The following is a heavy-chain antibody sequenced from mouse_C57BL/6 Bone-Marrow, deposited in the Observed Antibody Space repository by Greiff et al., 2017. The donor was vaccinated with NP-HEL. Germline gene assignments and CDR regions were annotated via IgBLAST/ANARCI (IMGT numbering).Heavy chain of an antibody. Sequence: QVQLQQPGADLVKPGASVKLSCTASGYTFTSYWMHWVTQRPGRGLEWIGRIDPNGGGTKFTEKFKTKATLTVDKPASTAYMQLSSLTSEDSAVYYCARYYYGSRGCYFDVWGTGTTVTVSS. CDR2: IDPNGGGT. D-gene: IGHD1-1*01. CDR1: GYTFTSYW. J-gene: IGHJ1*03. CDR3: ARYYYGSRGCYFDV. V-gene: IGHV1-72*01.